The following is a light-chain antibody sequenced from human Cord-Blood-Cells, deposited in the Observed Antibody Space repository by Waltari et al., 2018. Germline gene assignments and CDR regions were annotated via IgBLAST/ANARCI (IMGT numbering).Light chain of an antibody. J-gene: IGLJ2*01. V-gene: IGLV2-14*01. Sequence: QSALTQPASVSGSPGQSITISCTGTSSDVGGYNYVSWYQQQPGIAPNLMIYEVSNRPSGVSNRFSCAKSGNTASLTISGLQAEDEADYYCSSYTSSSTLVFGGGTKLTVL. CDR3: SSYTSSSTLV. CDR2: EVS. CDR1: SSDVGGYNY.